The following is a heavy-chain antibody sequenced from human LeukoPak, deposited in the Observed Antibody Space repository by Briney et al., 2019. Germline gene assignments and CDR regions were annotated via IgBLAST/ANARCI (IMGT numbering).Heavy chain of an antibody. V-gene: IGHV3-23*01. D-gene: IGHD3-22*01. CDR1: GFTFSSYA. Sequence: PGGSLRLSCAASGFTFSSYAMSWVRQAPGKGLEWVPAISGSGGSTYYADSVKGRFTISRDNSKNTLYLQMNSLRAEDTAVYYCAKGHYHYEGAFDIWGQGTMVTVSS. CDR3: AKGHYHYEGAFDI. CDR2: ISGSGGST. J-gene: IGHJ3*02.